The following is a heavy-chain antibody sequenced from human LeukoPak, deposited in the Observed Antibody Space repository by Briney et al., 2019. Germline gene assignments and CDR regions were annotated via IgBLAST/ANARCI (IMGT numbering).Heavy chain of an antibody. CDR1: GGSTSSYY. Sequence: PSETLSLTCTVSGGSTSSYYWSWIRQPPGKGLEWIGYIYYSGSTNYNPSLKSRVTISVDTSKKQFSLKLSSVTAADTAVYYCATTFLYDSSGYRLDYWGQGTLVTVSS. V-gene: IGHV4-59*01. D-gene: IGHD3-22*01. CDR2: IYYSGST. J-gene: IGHJ4*02. CDR3: ATTFLYDSSGYRLDY.